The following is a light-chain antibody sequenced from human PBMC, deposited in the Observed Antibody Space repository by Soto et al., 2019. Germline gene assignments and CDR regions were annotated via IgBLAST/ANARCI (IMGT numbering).Light chain of an antibody. CDR1: SSNIGSNA. CDR2: TDN. J-gene: IGLJ1*01. Sequence: QSVLTQPPSAPGTPGQRVTISCSGSSSNIGSNAVNWYQQFPGTAPKLLIYTDNQRPSGVPDRFSGSKSGTSASLAISGLQSEDEADYFCAAWDGSLNAYVFGTGTKVTVL. V-gene: IGLV1-44*01. CDR3: AAWDGSLNAYV.